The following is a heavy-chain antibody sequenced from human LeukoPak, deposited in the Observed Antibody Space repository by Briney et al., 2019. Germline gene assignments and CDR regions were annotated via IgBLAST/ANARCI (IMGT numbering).Heavy chain of an antibody. CDR2: IHYSGTT. Sequence: SETLSLTCTVSADSISSRYCSWIRQPPARGLEWIGYIHYSGTTNYNPSLKSRVTISVDTSKNQFSLKLKSVTAADTAVYYCANLHYVSSGSNFDYWGQGTLVTVSS. J-gene: IGHJ4*02. CDR1: ADSISSRY. D-gene: IGHD3-22*01. CDR3: ANLHYVSSGSNFDY. V-gene: IGHV4-59*11.